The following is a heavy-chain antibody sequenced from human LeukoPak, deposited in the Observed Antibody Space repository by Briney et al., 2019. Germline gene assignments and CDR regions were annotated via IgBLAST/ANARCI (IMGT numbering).Heavy chain of an antibody. Sequence: SETLSLTCTVSGSSINSADYWGWIRQPPEKGLEYIGSIFHSGRAYYNPSLESRITISMDTSKNQFSLKLDSVTAADTAVYYCARAVERYNFWSGYYRTDYYYYMDVWGKGTTVTVSS. CDR2: IFHSGRA. D-gene: IGHD3-3*01. V-gene: IGHV4-38-2*02. CDR3: ARAVERYNFWSGYYRTDYYYYMDV. J-gene: IGHJ6*03. CDR1: GSSINSADY.